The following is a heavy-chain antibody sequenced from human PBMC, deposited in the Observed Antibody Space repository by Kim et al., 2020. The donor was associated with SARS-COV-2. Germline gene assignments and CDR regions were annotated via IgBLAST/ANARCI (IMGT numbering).Heavy chain of an antibody. V-gene: IGHV1-3*01. CDR2: GNT. CDR3: AREALNFDY. Sequence: GNTEYSQQFQGRFTITRDTSASTAYMELSSLRSEDTAVYYCAREALNFDYWGQGTLVTVSS. J-gene: IGHJ4*02.